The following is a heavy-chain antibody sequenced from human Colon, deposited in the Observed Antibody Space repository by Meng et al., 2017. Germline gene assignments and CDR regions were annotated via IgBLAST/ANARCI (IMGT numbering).Heavy chain of an antibody. D-gene: IGHD1-26*01. V-gene: IGHV4-61*03. Sequence: QVQQQGLGERLVRPYETLSLTCTRAGGTVSSPSYYWSWIREAQGKGLEWIGYVYYTGSANYNPSLKRRVTISVDTSKNHFSLNLTSETAADTDVYYCARGRGSYSSIDFWGQGTLVTVSS. J-gene: IGHJ4*02. CDR3: ARGRGSYSSIDF. CDR2: VYYTGSA. CDR1: GGTVSSPSYY.